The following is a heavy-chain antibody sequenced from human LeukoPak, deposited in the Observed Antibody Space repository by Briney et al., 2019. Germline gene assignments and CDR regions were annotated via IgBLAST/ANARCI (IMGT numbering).Heavy chain of an antibody. D-gene: IGHD4-23*01. CDR1: GFTFSSFD. V-gene: IGHV3-13*01. CDR3: ARGPPGGKYYYKDV. Sequence: GGSLRLSCAASGFTFSSFDMHWVRQPTGQGLEWVSTIGTASDTYYPGSVEGRFTLSRDNAKNSLYLQMNSLTAGDTAVYYCARGPPGGKYYYKDVGRKGPTVTVSS. CDR2: IGTASDT. J-gene: IGHJ6*03.